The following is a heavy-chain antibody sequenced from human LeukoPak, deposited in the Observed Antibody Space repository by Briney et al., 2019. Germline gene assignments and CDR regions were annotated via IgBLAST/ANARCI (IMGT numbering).Heavy chain of an antibody. J-gene: IGHJ4*02. CDR3: GSWVVGTPQFFDF. V-gene: IGHV3-7*01. CDR1: GGSFSGYY. Sequence: ETLSLTCAVYGGSFSGYYWSWIRQPPGKGLEWVANIMQDGNDKYYVASVKGRFTISRDNAKNSLYLQLNSLRVEDQSVYYCGSWVVGTPQFFDFWGQGTLVSVLS. CDR2: IMQDGNDK. D-gene: IGHD1-26*01.